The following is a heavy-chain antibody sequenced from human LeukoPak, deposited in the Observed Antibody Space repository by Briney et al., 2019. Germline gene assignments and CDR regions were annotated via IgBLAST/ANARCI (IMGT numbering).Heavy chain of an antibody. CDR1: GFTVSSNY. J-gene: IGHJ6*03. D-gene: IGHD3-3*01. V-gene: IGHV3-53*01. CDR2: IYSGGST. CDR3: ARGGTIFGVVLEDYYYYMDV. Sequence: PGGSLRLSCAASGFTVSSNYMSWVRQAPGKGLEWVSVIYSGGSTYYADSVKGRFTISRDNSKNTLYLQMNSLRAEDTAVYYCARGGTIFGVVLEDYYYYMDVWGKGTTVTVSS.